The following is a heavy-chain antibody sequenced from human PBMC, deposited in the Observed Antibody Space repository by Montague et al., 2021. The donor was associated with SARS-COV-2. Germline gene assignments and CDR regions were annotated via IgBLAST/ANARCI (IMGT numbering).Heavy chain of an antibody. CDR1: GGSFSVYY. CDR3: AKEREVVRAARTLVAFDL. CDR2: INHSGTA. Sequence: SETLSLTCAVYGGSFSVYYWSWLRQSPRGGLEWIAEINHSGTANYNPSLKSRVSISVDTSKNQFTLKLTSVTAADTATYYCAKEREVVRAARTLVAFDLWGQGTMVTVSS. D-gene: IGHD2-2*01. J-gene: IGHJ3*01. V-gene: IGHV4-34*01.